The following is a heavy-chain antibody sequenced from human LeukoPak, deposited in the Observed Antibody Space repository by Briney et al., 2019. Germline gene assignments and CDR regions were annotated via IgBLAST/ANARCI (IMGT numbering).Heavy chain of an antibody. Sequence: PGGSLRLSCAASGFTFSSYTMHWVRQAPGKGLEWVAVISYDGSNTYYADSVKGRFTISRDNSKNTLYLQMNSLRADDTAVYYCAREPAANSDFDYWGQGTLVIVSS. CDR2: ISYDGSNT. CDR3: AREPAANSDFDY. J-gene: IGHJ4*02. D-gene: IGHD1-1*01. CDR1: GFTFSSYT. V-gene: IGHV3-30-3*01.